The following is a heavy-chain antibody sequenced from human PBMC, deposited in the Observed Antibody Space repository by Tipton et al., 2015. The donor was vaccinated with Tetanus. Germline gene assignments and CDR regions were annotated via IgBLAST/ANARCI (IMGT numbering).Heavy chain of an antibody. CDR1: GASISGSPYF. CDR2: IYYSGST. J-gene: IGHJ5*02. Sequence: TLSLTCSVSGASISGSPYFWNWIRHQPGKGLEWIGYIYYSGSTYYNPSLESRVTISVDTSTNQFFLKLTSVTAADTAVYYCARDQGGGRVARLNWFDPWGQGTLVTVSS. D-gene: IGHD2-21*01. V-gene: IGHV4-31*03. CDR3: ARDQGGGRVARLNWFDP.